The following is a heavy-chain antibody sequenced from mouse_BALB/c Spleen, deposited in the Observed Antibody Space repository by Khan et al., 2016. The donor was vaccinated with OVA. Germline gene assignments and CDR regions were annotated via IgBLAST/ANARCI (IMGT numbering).Heavy chain of an antibody. CDR1: GYTFTSNT. V-gene: IGHV1-4*01. CDR3: ARRTTGYTMDY. D-gene: IGHD2-14*01. J-gene: IGHJ4*01. Sequence: VQLQQSGADLARPGASVRMSCKASGYTFTSNTMHWVKQRPGQGLEWIGYINPRSGDTNYNQNFKDKATLTADKSSSTAYMQLSSLTSEDSAVYYCARRTTGYTMDYWGQGTSVTVSS. CDR2: INPRSGDT.